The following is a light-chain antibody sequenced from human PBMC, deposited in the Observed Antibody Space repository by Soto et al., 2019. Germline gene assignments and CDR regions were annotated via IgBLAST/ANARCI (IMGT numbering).Light chain of an antibody. J-gene: IGLJ2*01. CDR1: SSDIGSYKY. CDR3: SSYTTSSTL. CDR2: DVS. V-gene: IGLV2-14*01. Sequence: QSALTQPASVSASHGQSITISCTGTSSDIGSYKYVSWYQQYPGKAPKLMMYDVSNRPSGVSNRFSGSKSGNTASLTISGLQAEDEATYYCSSYTTSSTLFGGGTKVTVL.